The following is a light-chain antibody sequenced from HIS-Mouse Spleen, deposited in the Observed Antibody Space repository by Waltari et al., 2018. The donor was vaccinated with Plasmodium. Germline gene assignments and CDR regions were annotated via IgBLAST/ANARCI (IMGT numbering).Light chain of an antibody. Sequence: SYVLTQPPSVSVAPGQTARITCGGNHIGSKSVHWYQQKPGQAPVLVVYDDSARPSGIPERFSGSNSGNTATLTISRVEAGDEADYYCQVWDSSSDHRVFGGGTKLTVL. CDR2: DDS. CDR1: HIGSKS. CDR3: QVWDSSSDHRV. J-gene: IGLJ3*02. V-gene: IGLV3-21*02.